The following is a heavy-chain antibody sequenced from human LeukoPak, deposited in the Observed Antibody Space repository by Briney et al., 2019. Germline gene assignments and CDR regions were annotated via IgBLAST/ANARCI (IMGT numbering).Heavy chain of an antibody. CDR2: IIPIFGTA. CDR3: ARDRGLAGYCDYVRPQDYYYYMDV. Sequence: SVKVSCKASGGTFSSYAISWVRQAPGQGLEWMGGIIPIFGTANYAQKFQGRVTITADKSTSTAYMELSSLRSEDTAVYYCARDRGLAGYCDYVRPQDYYYYMDVWGKGTTVTVSS. CDR1: GGTFSSYA. J-gene: IGHJ6*03. D-gene: IGHD4-17*01. V-gene: IGHV1-69*06.